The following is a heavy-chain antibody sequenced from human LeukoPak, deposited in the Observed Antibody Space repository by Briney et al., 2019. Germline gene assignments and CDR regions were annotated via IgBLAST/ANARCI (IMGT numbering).Heavy chain of an antibody. J-gene: IGHJ5*02. CDR2: FEPISGTK. Sequence: ASVKVSCKTSGYPFSSYYMHWVRQAAGQGLEWMGIFEPISGTKRVAEKFQGRVNMTRDTATSTVYMELSSLRPEDTAMYYCARDKEEVAHYDWFDPWGQGTQVTVSS. V-gene: IGHV1-46*01. D-gene: IGHD3-16*01. CDR1: GYPFSSYY. CDR3: ARDKEEVAHYDWFDP.